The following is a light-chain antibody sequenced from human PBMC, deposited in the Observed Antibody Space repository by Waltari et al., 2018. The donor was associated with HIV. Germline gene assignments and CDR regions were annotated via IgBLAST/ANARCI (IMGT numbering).Light chain of an antibody. CDR2: SAS. CDR1: QTIGYY. J-gene: IGKJ1*01. V-gene: IGKV1-39*01. Sequence: DIQMTQSPTSLAASVGDRVTITCRSSQTIGYYVNWYQQIPGRPPKLLIHSASTLQCGFPSRFPGSGSGTDFTLTIIGLQREDFATYFCQQSYGTPPWTFGQGTRVEV. CDR3: QQSYGTPPWT.